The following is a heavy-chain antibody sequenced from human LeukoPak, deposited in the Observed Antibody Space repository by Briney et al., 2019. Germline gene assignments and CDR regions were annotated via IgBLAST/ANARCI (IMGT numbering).Heavy chain of an antibody. CDR1: GGSISRYY. V-gene: IGHV4-59*01. Sequence: PSETLSLTCTVSGGSISRYYWSWLRQPPGKGLEWIGYIYYSGSTNYNPSLKSRVTISVDTSKNQFSLKLSSVTAADTAVYYCARVNYDFWSGYYNGDYYYYYYMDVWGKGTTVTVSS. CDR2: IYYSGST. CDR3: ARVNYDFWSGYYNGDYYYYYYMDV. D-gene: IGHD3-3*01. J-gene: IGHJ6*03.